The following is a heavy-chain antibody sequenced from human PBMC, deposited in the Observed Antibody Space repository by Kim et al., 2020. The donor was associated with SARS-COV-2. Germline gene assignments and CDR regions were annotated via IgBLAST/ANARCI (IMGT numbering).Heavy chain of an antibody. CDR2: ISAYNGNT. CDR1: GYTFTSYG. CDR3: ARDSATPFYYYDSSGYYGYYFDY. V-gene: IGHV1-18*01. Sequence: ASVKVSCKASGYTFTSYGISWVRQAPGQGLEWMGWISAYNGNTNYAQKLQGRVTMTTDTSTSTAYMELRSLRSDDTAVYYCARDSATPFYYYDSSGYYGYYFDYWGQGTLVTVSS. J-gene: IGHJ4*02. D-gene: IGHD3-22*01.